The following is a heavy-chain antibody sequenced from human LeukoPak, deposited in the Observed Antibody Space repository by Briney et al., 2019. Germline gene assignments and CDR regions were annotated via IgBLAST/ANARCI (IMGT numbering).Heavy chain of an antibody. V-gene: IGHV3-30*04. CDR1: GFTFSNYA. CDR2: ITFDGSNK. J-gene: IGHJ4*02. D-gene: IGHD3-10*01. Sequence: GGSLRLSCAASGFTFSNYAVHWVRQAPGKGLEWVAVITFDGSNKYYADSVKGRFTISRDNSKNTLYLQMNSLRAEDTALYYCAKGWSGESFGAQFDYWGQGTLVTVSS. CDR3: AKGWSGESFGAQFDY.